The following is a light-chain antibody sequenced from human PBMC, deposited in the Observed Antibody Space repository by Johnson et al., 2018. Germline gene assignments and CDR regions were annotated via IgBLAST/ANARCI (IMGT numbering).Light chain of an antibody. V-gene: IGLV1-51*02. CDR1: SSNIGNNY. CDR3: GTGDSSMSAGNV. J-gene: IGLJ1*01. Sequence: QSVLTQPPSVSAAPGQKVTISCSGSSSNIGNNYVSWYQQLPGTAPKLLIYENNKRPPGIPDRFSGSKSGTSATLGITGIPTGDEADYYCGTGDSSMSAGNVFGAGTKVTVL. CDR2: ENN.